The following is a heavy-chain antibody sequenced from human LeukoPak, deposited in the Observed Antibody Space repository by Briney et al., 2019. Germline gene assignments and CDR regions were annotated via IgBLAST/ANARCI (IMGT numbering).Heavy chain of an antibody. Sequence: SETLSLTCGVYGGPFSGHDWSWIRQPPGKGLEWIGYIYYSGTTNYNPSLKSRVTISLDTSKNQFSLKLSSVTAADTAVYYCARGGSYDIGAFDIWGQGTMVTVSS. CDR2: IYYSGTT. D-gene: IGHD3-22*01. V-gene: IGHV4-59*11. CDR3: ARGGSYDIGAFDI. J-gene: IGHJ3*02. CDR1: GGPFSGHD.